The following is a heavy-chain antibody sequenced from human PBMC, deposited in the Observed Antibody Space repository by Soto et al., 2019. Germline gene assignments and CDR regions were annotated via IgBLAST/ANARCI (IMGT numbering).Heavy chain of an antibody. D-gene: IGHD2-21*01. CDR3: ARYIPSDFAMDV. CDR2: IYPGDPDT. V-gene: IGHV5-51*01. CDR1: GYSISTYW. J-gene: IGHJ6*02. Sequence: PGESLKISCRASGYSISTYWVAWVRQLPGKGLDWMGIIYPGDPDTRYSPSFQGHVTISADKSINTAYLQWPSLRASDTAIYFCARYIPSDFAMDVWGLGTTVTVSS.